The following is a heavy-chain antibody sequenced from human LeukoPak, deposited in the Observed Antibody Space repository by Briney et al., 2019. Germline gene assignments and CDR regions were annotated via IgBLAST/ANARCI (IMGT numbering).Heavy chain of an antibody. V-gene: IGHV3-74*01. CDR2: IKSDGRT. CDR1: GLPLSNYW. D-gene: IGHD3-22*01. Sequence: GESLRLSCAAAGLPLSNYWMQWVRQAPGNGLVWVSRIKSDGRTNDADSVKGRFTISRDNAKNTVSLQMNSLRAEDTGVYYCARAPSEIGGYYPEYFRHWGQGTLVTVSS. J-gene: IGHJ1*01. CDR3: ARAPSEIGGYYPEYFRH.